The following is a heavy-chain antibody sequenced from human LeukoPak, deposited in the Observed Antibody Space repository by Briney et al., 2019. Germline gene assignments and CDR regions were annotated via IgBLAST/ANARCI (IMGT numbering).Heavy chain of an antibody. D-gene: IGHD3-3*01. CDR1: GGSISSYY. J-gene: IGHJ5*02. CDR3: ARGSYDFWRGYHSGWFDP. Sequence: PSETLSLTCTVSGGSISSYYWSWIRQPPGKGLEWIGYIYYSENTSYNPSLKSRVTISVDTSKNQFSLKLSSVTAADTAVYYCARGSYDFWRGYHSGWFDPWGQGTLSASPQ. V-gene: IGHV4-59*01. CDR2: IYYSENT.